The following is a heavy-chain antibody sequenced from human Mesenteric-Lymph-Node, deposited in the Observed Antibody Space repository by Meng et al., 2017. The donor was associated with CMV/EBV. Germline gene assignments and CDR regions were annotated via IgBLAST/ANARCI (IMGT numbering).Heavy chain of an antibody. D-gene: IGHD3-10*01. J-gene: IGHJ4*02. CDR1: GGSVSNGDHS. CDR3: ANDYGSGSYRFDY. CDR2: IVYTGST. V-gene: IGHV4-30-2*01. Sequence: SGGSVSNGDHSWSWVRQPPGRGLELLGYIVYTGSTYYNPSLKGRVTMSMDRSKNQFSLKLTSVTAADTAVYYCANDYGSGSYRFDYWGQGTLVTVSS.